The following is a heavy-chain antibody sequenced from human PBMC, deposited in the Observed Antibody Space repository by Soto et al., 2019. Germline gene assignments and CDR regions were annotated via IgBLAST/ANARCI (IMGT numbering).Heavy chain of an antibody. D-gene: IGHD6-19*01. V-gene: IGHV4-39*01. CDR1: GGSISSSSYY. CDR3: ARLSSGWPYYFDS. Sequence: QLQLQESGPGLVKPSETLSLTCTVSGGSISSSSYYWGWIRQPPGKGLEWIGSIYYSGSTYYNPSLNSRVTISVDTSKNQFSLKLSAVTAADTAVYYCARLSSGWPYYFDSWGQGTLVTVSS. CDR2: IYYSGST. J-gene: IGHJ4*02.